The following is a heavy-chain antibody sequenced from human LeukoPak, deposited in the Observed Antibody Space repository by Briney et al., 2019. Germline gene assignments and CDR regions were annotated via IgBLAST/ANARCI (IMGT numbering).Heavy chain of an antibody. CDR1: GFTFSSYS. CDR2: ISSSSSYI. V-gene: IGHV3-21*01. Sequence: GGSLRLSCAASGFTFSSYSMNWVRQAPGKGLEWVSSISSSSSYIYYADSVKGRFTISRGNAKNSLYLQMNSLRAEDTAVYYCARDDIVVVPAASYFDYWGQGTLVTVSS. CDR3: ARDDIVVVPAASYFDY. D-gene: IGHD2-2*01. J-gene: IGHJ4*02.